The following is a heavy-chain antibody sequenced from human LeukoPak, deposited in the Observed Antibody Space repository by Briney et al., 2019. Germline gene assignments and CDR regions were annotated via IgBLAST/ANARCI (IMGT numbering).Heavy chain of an antibody. CDR2: ISSGSSAI. Sequence: GGSLRLSCAASGFTFSSYSMTWVRQAPGKGLEWVSIISSGSSAIFSADALKGRFTISRDDAKNTLYLQMNSLRAEDTAVYYCATPRGSGSYLAFDYWGQGTLVTVSS. V-gene: IGHV3-21*01. J-gene: IGHJ4*02. CDR1: GFTFSSYS. CDR3: ATPRGSGSYLAFDY. D-gene: IGHD1-26*01.